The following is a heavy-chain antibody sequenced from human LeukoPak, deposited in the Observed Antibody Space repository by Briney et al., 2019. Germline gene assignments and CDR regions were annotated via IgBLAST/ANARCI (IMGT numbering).Heavy chain of an antibody. CDR3: AREWLLLPAFDI. CDR1: GFTFSSYW. Sequence: GGSLRLSYAASGFTFSSYWMSWVRQAPGKGLEWVANIKQDGSEKYYVDSVKGRFTISRDNAKNSLYLKMNSLRAEDTAVYYCAREWLLLPAFDIWGQGTMVTVSS. J-gene: IGHJ3*02. CDR2: IKQDGSEK. D-gene: IGHD2-15*01. V-gene: IGHV3-7*03.